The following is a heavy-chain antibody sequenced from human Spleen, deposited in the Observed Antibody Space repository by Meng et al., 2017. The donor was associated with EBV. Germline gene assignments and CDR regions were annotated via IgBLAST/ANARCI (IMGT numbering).Heavy chain of an antibody. CDR3: ARKLYTDSFFDS. CDR2: ISYSGST. J-gene: IGHJ4*02. D-gene: IGHD2-2*02. V-gene: IGHV4-31*11. Sequence: QVQLQESGPGLVXPXXXXXLTCAVSGGSISSGGYFWSWIRQPPGKGLEWFGCISYSGSTYSNPSLKSRVTISVDTSRNQFSLRVSSVTTADTAVYYCARKLYTDSFFDSWGQGTLVTVSS. CDR1: GGSISSGGYF.